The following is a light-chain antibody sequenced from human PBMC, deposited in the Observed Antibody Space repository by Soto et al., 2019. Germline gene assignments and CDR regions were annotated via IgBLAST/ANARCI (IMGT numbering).Light chain of an antibody. CDR1: QSISDT. J-gene: IGKJ1*01. Sequence: EIVMTQSPATLSVSPGGRATLSFRASQSISDTLAWYQQKPGQAPRLLIYGASKRATGFPARFSGSGSGTEFTLTISSLQSEDFAVYYCQQYNNWPPWTFGQGTKVDIK. V-gene: IGKV3-15*01. CDR2: GAS. CDR3: QQYNNWPPWT.